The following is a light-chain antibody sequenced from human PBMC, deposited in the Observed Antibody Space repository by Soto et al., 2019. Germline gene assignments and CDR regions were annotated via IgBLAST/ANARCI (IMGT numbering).Light chain of an antibody. Sequence: QSVLTQPASVSGSPGQSITISCTGTSSDVGTYNFVSWYQQHADKAPKLVIYEVSNRPSGISSRFSGSKSGNTASLTISGLQAEDEADYYCQSYDSSLSGWVFGGGTKLTVL. CDR1: SSDVGTYNF. CDR3: QSYDSSLSGWV. CDR2: EVS. V-gene: IGLV2-14*01. J-gene: IGLJ3*02.